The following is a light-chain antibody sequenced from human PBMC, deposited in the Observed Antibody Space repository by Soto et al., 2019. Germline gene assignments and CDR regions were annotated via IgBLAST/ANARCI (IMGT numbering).Light chain of an antibody. CDR3: GSYKTITYSI. CDR2: EVS. CDR1: SSDVGGYNY. J-gene: IGLJ2*01. Sequence: QSALTQPASVSGSPGQSITISCTGTSSDVGGYNYVSWFQQHPGKAPKLMIYEVSHRPSGVSNRFSGSKTGNTASLTISGLQAEDGADYYCGSYKTITYSIFGGRTKVTVL. V-gene: IGLV2-14*01.